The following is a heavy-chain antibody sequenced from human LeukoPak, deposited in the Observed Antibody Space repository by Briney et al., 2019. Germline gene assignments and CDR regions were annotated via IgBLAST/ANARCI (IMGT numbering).Heavy chain of an antibody. CDR3: ARARAYDSSGYYL. CDR1: GFTFSSYW. J-gene: IGHJ4*02. CDR2: INGDGSST. D-gene: IGHD3-22*01. Sequence: GGSLRLSCAASGFTFSSYWMHWVRQAPGKGLVWVSRINGDGSSTSHADSVKGRFTISRDNAKNTLYLQMNSLRAEDTALYYCARARAYDSSGYYLWGQGTLVTVSS. V-gene: IGHV3-74*01.